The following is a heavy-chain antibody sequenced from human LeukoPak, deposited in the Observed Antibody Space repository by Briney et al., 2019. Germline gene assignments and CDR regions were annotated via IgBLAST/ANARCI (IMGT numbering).Heavy chain of an antibody. CDR2: INHSGST. Sequence: SETLSLTCTVSGGSISGYYWSWIRQPPGKGLEWIGEINHSGSTNYNPSLKSRVTISVDTSKNQFSLKLSSVTAADTAVYYCARGGGIVVVPAAIRDYYYYMDVWGKGTTVTVSS. J-gene: IGHJ6*03. D-gene: IGHD2-2*02. CDR1: GGSISGYY. CDR3: ARGGGIVVVPAAIRDYYYYMDV. V-gene: IGHV4-34*01.